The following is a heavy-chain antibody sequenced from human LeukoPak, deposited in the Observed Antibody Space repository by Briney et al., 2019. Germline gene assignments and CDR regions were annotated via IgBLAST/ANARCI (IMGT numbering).Heavy chain of an antibody. CDR2: ISGSGGDT. Sequence: GGSLRLSCAASGFTFSSYAMSWVRQAPGKGLDWVSSISGSGGDTYYSDSVRGRFTISRDNSKNTLYLQMNSLRAEDTAVYYCAKAPRYSSSWYVDYWGQGTLVTVSS. J-gene: IGHJ4*02. CDR3: AKAPRYSSSWYVDY. CDR1: GFTFSSYA. V-gene: IGHV3-23*01. D-gene: IGHD6-13*01.